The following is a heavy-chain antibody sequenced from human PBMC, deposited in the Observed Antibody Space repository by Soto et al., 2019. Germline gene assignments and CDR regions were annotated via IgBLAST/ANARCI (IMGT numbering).Heavy chain of an antibody. CDR2: ISGNNGNT. Sequence: QVQLVQSGAEVKKPGASVNVSCKASGYSFHTYAISWVRQAPGQGLEWVGWISGNNGNTNYAQKFQGRVTLTTDTSTKTAFMELRSLTGDDTAVYYCAREYGMDVWGQVTTVTVSS. CDR3: AREYGMDV. J-gene: IGHJ6*02. V-gene: IGHV1-18*01. CDR1: GYSFHTYA.